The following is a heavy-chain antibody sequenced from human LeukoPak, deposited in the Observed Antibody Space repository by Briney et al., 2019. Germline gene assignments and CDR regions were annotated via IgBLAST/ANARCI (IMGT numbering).Heavy chain of an antibody. J-gene: IGHJ3*02. Sequence: PSETLSLTCIVSGGSISSYYWSWIRQPAGKGLEWIGRIYTSGSTNYNPSLKSRVTMSVDTSKNQFSLKLSSVTAADTAVYYCARDLVVPAAIAAFDIWGQGTMVTVSS. V-gene: IGHV4-4*07. CDR1: GGSISSYY. CDR2: IYTSGST. CDR3: ARDLVVPAAIAAFDI. D-gene: IGHD2-2*02.